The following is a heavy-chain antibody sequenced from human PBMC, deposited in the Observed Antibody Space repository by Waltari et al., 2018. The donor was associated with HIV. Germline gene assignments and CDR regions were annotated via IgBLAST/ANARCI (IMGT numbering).Heavy chain of an antibody. CDR1: GGSIRSSSYY. CDR2: IYYSGST. CDR3: ARLAGWSFDY. Sequence: QLQLQESGPGLVKPSATLSLTCTVSGGSIRSSSYYWGWIRQPPGKGLEWIGSIYYSGSTYYNPSLKSRVTISVDTSKNQFSLKLSSVTAADTAVYYCARLAGWSFDYWGQGTLVTVSS. J-gene: IGHJ4*02. D-gene: IGHD2-8*01. V-gene: IGHV4-39*01.